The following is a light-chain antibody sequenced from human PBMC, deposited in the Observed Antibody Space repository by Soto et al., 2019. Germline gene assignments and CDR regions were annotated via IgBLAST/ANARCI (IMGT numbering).Light chain of an antibody. Sequence: QSALTQPASVSGSPGQSITISCTGTSSDVGGYNYVSWYQQHPGKAPKLMIYDVSNRPSGVSNRFSGSKSVNTASLTVSGLQAEDEADYYCSSYTGSSTVVFGGGTKLTVL. J-gene: IGLJ2*01. CDR1: SSDVGGYNY. V-gene: IGLV2-14*03. CDR2: DVS. CDR3: SSYTGSSTVV.